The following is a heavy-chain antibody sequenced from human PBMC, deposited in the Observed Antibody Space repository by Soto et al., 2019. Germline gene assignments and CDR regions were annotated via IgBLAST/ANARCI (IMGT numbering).Heavy chain of an antibody. CDR3: ANFVAEYYDSCGYSNPQGGIDI. J-gene: IGHJ6*02. CDR2: ISGSGGST. D-gene: IGHD3-22*01. V-gene: IGHV3-23*01. Sequence: SWVRQARGKGLEWVSAISGSGGSTYYADSVKGRFAISRDNSKNTLYLQMNSLRAEDTAVYYCANFVAEYYDSCGYSNPQGGIDIWGPGTTVTVSS.